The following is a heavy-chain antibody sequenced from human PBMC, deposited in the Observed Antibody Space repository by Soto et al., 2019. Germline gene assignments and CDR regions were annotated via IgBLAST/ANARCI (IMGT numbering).Heavy chain of an antibody. J-gene: IGHJ3*01. D-gene: IGHD3-22*01. Sequence: GGSLRLSCAASGFTFSSYAMSWVRQAPGKGLEWVSAISGSGGSTYYADSVKGRFTISRDNSKNTLYLQMNGLRAEDTAVYYCAKDGLNDSSGPWGQGTMVTVSS. CDR2: ISGSGGST. CDR1: GFTFSSYA. CDR3: AKDGLNDSSGP. V-gene: IGHV3-23*01.